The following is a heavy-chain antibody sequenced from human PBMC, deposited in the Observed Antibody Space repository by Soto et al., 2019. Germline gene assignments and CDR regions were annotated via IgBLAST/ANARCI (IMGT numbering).Heavy chain of an antibody. Sequence: GGYLRVSCAASGFTASSNYMSWVRQAPGKGLEWVSVIYSGGSTYYADSVKGRFTISRDNSKNTLYLQMNSLRAEDTAVYYCARVPWLLGRRDAFAIPGQRSMVIVSS. CDR2: IYSGGST. CDR1: GFTASSNY. CDR3: ARVPWLLGRRDAFAI. D-gene: IGHD3-9*01. J-gene: IGHJ3*02. V-gene: IGHV3-53*01.